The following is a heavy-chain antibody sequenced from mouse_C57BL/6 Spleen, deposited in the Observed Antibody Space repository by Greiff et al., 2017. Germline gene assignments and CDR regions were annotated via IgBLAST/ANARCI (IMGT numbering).Heavy chain of an antibody. V-gene: IGHV1-26*01. Sequence: VQLQQSGPELVKPGASVKISCKASGYTFTDYYMNWVKQSHGKSLEWIGDINPNNGGTSYNQKFKGKATLTVDKSSSTAYMELRSLTSEDSAVYYCATFYVNYNAWFAYWGQGTLVTVSA. D-gene: IGHD2-1*01. CDR3: ATFYVNYNAWFAY. CDR2: INPNNGGT. CDR1: GYTFTDYY. J-gene: IGHJ3*01.